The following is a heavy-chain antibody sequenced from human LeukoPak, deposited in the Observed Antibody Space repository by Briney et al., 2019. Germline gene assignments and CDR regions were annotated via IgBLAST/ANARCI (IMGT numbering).Heavy chain of an antibody. CDR3: ARTPYYYDSSGYFFDPVLDY. Sequence: ASVKVSCKASGYTFTGYYMHWVRQAPGQGLEWMGWINPNSGGTNYAQKFQGRVTMTREPSISTAYMELSRLRSDDTAVYYCARTPYYYDSSGYFFDPVLDYWGQGTLVTVSS. CDR2: INPNSGGT. D-gene: IGHD3-22*01. CDR1: GYTFTGYY. V-gene: IGHV1-2*02. J-gene: IGHJ4*02.